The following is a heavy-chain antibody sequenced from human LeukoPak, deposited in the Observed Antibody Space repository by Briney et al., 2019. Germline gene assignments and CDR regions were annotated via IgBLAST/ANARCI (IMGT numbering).Heavy chain of an antibody. CDR1: GFTFSSSG. Sequence: GGSLRLSCAATGFTFSSSGMSWVRQAPGKGLDWVAAISNSGDSAYYADSVKGQFTISRDNSKNTLYLQMKSLRAEDTALYYCAKNTAPLGGAFDIWGQGTMVTVSS. J-gene: IGHJ3*02. CDR2: ISNSGDSA. CDR3: AKNTAPLGGAFDI. V-gene: IGHV3-23*01. D-gene: IGHD3-16*01.